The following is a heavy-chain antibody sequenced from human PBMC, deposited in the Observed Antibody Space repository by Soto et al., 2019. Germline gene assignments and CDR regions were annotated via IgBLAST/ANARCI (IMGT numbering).Heavy chain of an antibody. CDR3: ASSGYCGGDCYPYLLDY. CDR2: ISSSGSTI. D-gene: IGHD2-21*02. Sequence: GGSLRLSCAASGFTFSSYEMNWVRQAPGKGLEWVSYISSSGSTIYYADSVKGRFTISRDNAKNSLYLQMNSLRAEDTAVYYCASSGYCGGDCYPYLLDYWGQGTLVTVYS. J-gene: IGHJ4*02. CDR1: GFTFSSYE. V-gene: IGHV3-48*03.